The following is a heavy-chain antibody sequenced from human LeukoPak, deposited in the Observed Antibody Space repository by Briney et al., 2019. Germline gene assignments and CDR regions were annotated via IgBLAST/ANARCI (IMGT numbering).Heavy chain of an antibody. CDR2: ISYDGSNK. J-gene: IGHJ4*02. CDR3: AKDKWYSPSYLPYYLDY. Sequence: GGSLRLSCAASGFTFSSYGMHWVRQAPGKWLEWVAVISYDGSNKYYADSVKGRFTISRDNSKNTLYLQMNSLNGEDTAVSYCAKDKWYSPSYLPYYLDYWGQGTLVTVSS. D-gene: IGHD1-26*01. V-gene: IGHV3-30*18. CDR1: GFTFSSYG.